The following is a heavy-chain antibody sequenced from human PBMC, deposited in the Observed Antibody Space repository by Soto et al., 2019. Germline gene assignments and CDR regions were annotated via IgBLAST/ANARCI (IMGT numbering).Heavy chain of an antibody. CDR3: ARSXVVVNALDY. J-gene: IGHJ4*02. CDR1: GYTFTSYA. V-gene: IGHV1-3*01. D-gene: IGHD2-21*01. CDR2: INAGNGNT. Sequence: ASVKVSCKASGYTFTSYAMHWVRQAPGQRLEWMGWINAGNGNTKYSQKFQGRVTITRDTSASTAYMELSSLRSEDTAVYYCARSXVVVNALDYWGQGTLVTVSS.